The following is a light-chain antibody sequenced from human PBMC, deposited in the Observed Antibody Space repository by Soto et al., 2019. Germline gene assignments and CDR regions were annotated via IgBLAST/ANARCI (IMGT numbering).Light chain of an antibody. CDR3: QESYTTYAVT. Sequence: DIQMTQSPSSLSASLGDRFTLTCRASENIDNYLNWYQQKQGEAPKLLIYASSTLQSGVPSRFSGSGSGTEFTLTISSLQAEDFATYFCQESYTTYAVTFGGGTKVDIK. CDR1: ENIDNY. V-gene: IGKV1-39*01. CDR2: ASS. J-gene: IGKJ4*01.